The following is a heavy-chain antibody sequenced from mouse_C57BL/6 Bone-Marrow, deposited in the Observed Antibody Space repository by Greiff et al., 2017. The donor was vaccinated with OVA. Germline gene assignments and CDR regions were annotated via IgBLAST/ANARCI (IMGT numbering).Heavy chain of an antibody. V-gene: IGHV1-15*01. CDR2: IDPETGGT. J-gene: IGHJ2*01. Sequence: VQLQQSGAELVRPGASVTLSCKASGYTFTDYEMHWVKQTPVHGLEWIGAIDPETGGTAYNQKFKGKAILTADKSSSTAYMELRSLTSEDSAVYYCTRSYRNDGDFDYWGQGTTLTVSS. D-gene: IGHD2-12*01. CDR1: GYTFTDYE. CDR3: TRSYRNDGDFDY.